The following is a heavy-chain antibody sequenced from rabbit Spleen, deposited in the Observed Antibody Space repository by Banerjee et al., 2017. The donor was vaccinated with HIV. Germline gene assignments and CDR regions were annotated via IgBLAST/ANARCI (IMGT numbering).Heavy chain of an antibody. CDR1: GFSFNSGYD. CDR3: ARDAGTSVSTYGMDL. D-gene: IGHD8-1*01. CDR2: AYAGSSGST. Sequence: QSLEESGGGLVKPGASLTLTCKASGFSFNSGYDMCWVRQAPGKGLEWVACAYAGSSGSTYSATWAKGRFTISKTSSTTVTLQMTSLTAADTATYFCARDAGTSVSTYGMDLWGPGTLVTVS. J-gene: IGHJ6*01. V-gene: IGHV1S40*01.